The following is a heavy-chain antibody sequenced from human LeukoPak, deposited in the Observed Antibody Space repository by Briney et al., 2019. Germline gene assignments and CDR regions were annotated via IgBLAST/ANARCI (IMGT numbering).Heavy chain of an antibody. Sequence: KPGGSLRLSCAASGFTFSSYSMNWVRQAPGKGLEWVSSISSSSSYIYYADSVKGRFTISRDNAKNSLYLQMNSLRAEDTAVYYCARLSERYCSSTSCARDGMDVWGQGTTVTVSS. CDR3: ARLSERYCSSTSCARDGMDV. CDR1: GFTFSSYS. D-gene: IGHD2-2*01. V-gene: IGHV3-21*01. CDR2: ISSSSSYI. J-gene: IGHJ6*02.